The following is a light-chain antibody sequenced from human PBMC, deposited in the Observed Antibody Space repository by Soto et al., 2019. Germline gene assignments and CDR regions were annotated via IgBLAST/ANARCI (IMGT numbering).Light chain of an antibody. Sequence: SVLTQSPSASGSPGQSVTISCTGTSSDIGGYNSVSWYQQRPGKAPKVMIYDVTKRPSGVPDRFSGSKSGNTASLTVSALQAEDEADYYCSSYTDRKNLVFGTGTKVTVL. V-gene: IGLV2-8*01. CDR1: SSDIGGYNS. J-gene: IGLJ1*01. CDR2: DVT. CDR3: SSYTDRKNLV.